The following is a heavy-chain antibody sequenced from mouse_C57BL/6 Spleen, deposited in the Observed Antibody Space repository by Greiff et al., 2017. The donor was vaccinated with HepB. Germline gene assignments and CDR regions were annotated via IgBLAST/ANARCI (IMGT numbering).Heavy chain of an antibody. V-gene: IGHV14-4*01. CDR2: IDPENGDT. J-gene: IGHJ2*01. D-gene: IGHD2-12*01. CDR3: TTGYSHFDY. Sequence: EVHLVESGAELVRPGASVKLSCTASGFNIKDDYMHWVKQRPEQGLEWIGWIDPENGDTEYASKFQGKATITADTSSNTAYLQLSSLTSEDTAVYYCTTGYSHFDYWGQGTTLTVSS. CDR1: GFNIKDDY.